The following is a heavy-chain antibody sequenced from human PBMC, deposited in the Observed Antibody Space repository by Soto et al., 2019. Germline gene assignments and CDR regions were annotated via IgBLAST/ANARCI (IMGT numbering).Heavy chain of an antibody. CDR3: ARTNSGRNFDY. CDR1: SSPINSRYY. J-gene: IGHJ4*02. V-gene: IGHV4-38-2*02. CDR2: IYHSGST. D-gene: IGHD6-19*01. Sequence: SETLSLTCTVSSSPINSRYYWGWIRQTPGKGLEWVASIYHSGSTHYNPSLKSRATISVDTSNNQFSLRLSSVTAADTAIYYCARTNSGRNFDYWGQGTQVTVSS.